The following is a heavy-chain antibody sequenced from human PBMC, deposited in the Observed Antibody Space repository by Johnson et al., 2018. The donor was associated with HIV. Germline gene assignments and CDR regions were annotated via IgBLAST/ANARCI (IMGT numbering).Heavy chain of an antibody. CDR2: IKQDGSEK. CDR1: GFTFSSYW. J-gene: IGHJ3*02. V-gene: IGHV3-7*05. Sequence: VQLVESGGGLVQPGGSLRLSCAASGFTFSSYWMSWVRQAPGKGLEWVANIKQDGSEKYYVDSVKGRFTIARDNAKKSLYRQMNSLRAEDTSVYYCARVGATAAFDIWGQGTMVTVSS. D-gene: IGHD1-26*01. CDR3: ARVGATAAFDI.